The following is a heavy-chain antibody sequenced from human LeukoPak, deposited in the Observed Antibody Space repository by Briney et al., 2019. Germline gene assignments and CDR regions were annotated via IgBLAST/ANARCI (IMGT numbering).Heavy chain of an antibody. D-gene: IGHD6-19*01. V-gene: IGHV4-34*01. CDR3: ARGRMYSSGWSYYYYYYMDV. Sequence: PSETLSLTCAVYGGSFSGYYWSWIRQPPGKGLEWIGEINHSGSTNYNPSLKSRVTISVDTSKNQFSLKLSSVTDADTAVYYCARGRMYSSGWSYYYYYYMDVWGKGTTVTVSS. J-gene: IGHJ6*03. CDR2: INHSGST. CDR1: GGSFSGYY.